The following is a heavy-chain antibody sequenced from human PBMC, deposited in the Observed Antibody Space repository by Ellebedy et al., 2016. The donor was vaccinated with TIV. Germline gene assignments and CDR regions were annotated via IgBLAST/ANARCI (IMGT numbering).Heavy chain of an antibody. J-gene: IGHJ5*02. V-gene: IGHV3-23*01. CDR1: GFTFDTYA. CDR2: IGGSLGTT. CDR3: AKESTVAPGNTNWFDT. Sequence: GGSLRLSXKASGFTFDTYAVSWVRQAPGKGLEWVSLIGGSLGTTYYADSVKGRFSFSRDSLKNTLYLHMKRLRTEDTAMYYCAKESTVAPGNTNWFDTWGQGSLVTVSS. D-gene: IGHD1-7*01.